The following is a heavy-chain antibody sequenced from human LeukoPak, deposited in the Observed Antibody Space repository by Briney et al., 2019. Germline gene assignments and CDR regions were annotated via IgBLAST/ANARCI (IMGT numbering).Heavy chain of an antibody. J-gene: IGHJ4*02. CDR1: GFTVSTNY. CDR2: IYSDGST. Sequence: GGSLRLSCAASGFTVSTNYMSWVRQAPGKGLEWVSVIYSDGSTYYADSLKGRFTISRDNSKNTLYLQMNSLRAEDTAVYYCARAAMVRGVDYFDSWGQGTLVTVSS. V-gene: IGHV3-53*01. D-gene: IGHD3-10*01. CDR3: ARAAMVRGVDYFDS.